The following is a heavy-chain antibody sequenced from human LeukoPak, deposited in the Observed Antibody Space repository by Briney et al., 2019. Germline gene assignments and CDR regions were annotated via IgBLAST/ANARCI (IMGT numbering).Heavy chain of an antibody. CDR2: IYYSGST. CDR3: ARRFCSSTSCYIRARGGTFDI. Sequence: SETLSLTCIVSGGSISSDYWSWIRQPPGKGLEWIGYIYYSGSTNYNPSLKSRVTISVDTSKNQFSLKLSSVTAADTAVYYCARRFCSSTSCYIRARGGTFDIWGQGTMVTVSS. J-gene: IGHJ3*02. CDR1: GGSISSDY. D-gene: IGHD2-2*01. V-gene: IGHV4-59*08.